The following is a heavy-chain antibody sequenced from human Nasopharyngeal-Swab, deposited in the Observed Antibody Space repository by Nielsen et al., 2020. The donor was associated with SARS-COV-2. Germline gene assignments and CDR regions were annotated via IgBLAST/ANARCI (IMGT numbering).Heavy chain of an antibody. CDR3: ASQLGHPDS. Sequence: GESLKISCAASGFTFSSHWMHWVRQAPGKGLVWVSRISEDGSITTYADSVKGRFTISRANAKNTLFLQMHRLRADDTAIDYCASQLGHPDSWGQGTLVTVSS. CDR1: GFTFSSHW. D-gene: IGHD2-2*01. J-gene: IGHJ4*02. V-gene: IGHV3-74*01. CDR2: ISEDGSIT.